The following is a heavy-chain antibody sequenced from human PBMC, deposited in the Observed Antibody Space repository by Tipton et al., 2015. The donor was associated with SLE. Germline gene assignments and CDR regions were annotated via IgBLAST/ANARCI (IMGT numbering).Heavy chain of an antibody. CDR1: GGSFSDYY. CDR2: IFYTGST. V-gene: IGHV4-59*01. Sequence: TLSLTCAVYGGSFSDYYWSWIRQPPGKGLEWIGHIFYTGSTRYNPSLKSRVTISVDTSKSQIFLKMSSVTAADTAVYYCARDSLNWGSYYHGMDVWGQGTTVTVSS. D-gene: IGHD3-16*01. J-gene: IGHJ6*02. CDR3: ARDSLNWGSYYHGMDV.